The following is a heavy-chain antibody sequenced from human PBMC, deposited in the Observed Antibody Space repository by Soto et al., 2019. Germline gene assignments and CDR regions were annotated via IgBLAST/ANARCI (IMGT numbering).Heavy chain of an antibody. D-gene: IGHD3-3*01. V-gene: IGHV3-30-3*01. J-gene: IGHJ4*02. Sequence: GGSLRLSCSASGFTFSTYAMHWVRQAPGEGLEWVAVISYDGSNKYYAELVKGRFTISRDNSKNTLYLQMNSLRAEDTAVYYCAHTARDYDFWSGYYLSGLDYWGQGTLVTVSS. CDR2: ISYDGSNK. CDR1: GFTFSTYA. CDR3: AHTARDYDFWSGYYLSGLDY.